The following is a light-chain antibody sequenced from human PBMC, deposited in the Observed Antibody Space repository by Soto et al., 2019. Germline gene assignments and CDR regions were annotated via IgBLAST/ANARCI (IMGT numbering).Light chain of an antibody. V-gene: IGKV3-11*01. CDR3: QQRRTWPRCP. CDR2: DTS. Sequence: SVLTQSPAPLYLSPGERATLACRASQSISSYFAWYQQKPGQAPRLLIYDTSTRATGIPVRFSGSGSGTDLTLTISSLEPDVFAVYYCQQRRTWPRCPFGQGTKVEIK. J-gene: IGKJ1*01. CDR1: QSISSY.